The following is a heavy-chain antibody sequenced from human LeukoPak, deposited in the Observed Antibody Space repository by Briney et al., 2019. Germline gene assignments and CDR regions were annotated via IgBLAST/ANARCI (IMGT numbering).Heavy chain of an antibody. CDR1: GGSISSYY. D-gene: IGHD3-9*01. Sequence: SETLSLTCTVSGGSISSYYWSWIRQPAGKGLEWIGRIYTSGSTNYNPSLKSRVTMSVDTSKNQFSLKLSSVTAADTAVYYCARGGPPRNYDILTGYSHFDYWGQGTLVTVSS. V-gene: IGHV4-4*07. CDR2: IYTSGST. J-gene: IGHJ4*02. CDR3: ARGGPPRNYDILTGYSHFDY.